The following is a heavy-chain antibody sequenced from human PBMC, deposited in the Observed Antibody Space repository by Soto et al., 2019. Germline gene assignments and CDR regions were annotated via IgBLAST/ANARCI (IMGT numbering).Heavy chain of an antibody. CDR2: IIPIFGTA. CDR1: GGTFSSYA. J-gene: IGHJ3*02. Sequence: QVQLVQSGAEVKKPGSSVKVSCKASGGTFSSYAISWVRQAPGQGLEWMGGIIPIFGTANYAQKFQGRVTITAEESTSTAYMELGSLRAEDTAVYYWAREAGEDGGGACDIWGQGTLVTVSS. CDR3: AREAGEDGGGACDI. D-gene: IGHD4-17*01. V-gene: IGHV1-69*01.